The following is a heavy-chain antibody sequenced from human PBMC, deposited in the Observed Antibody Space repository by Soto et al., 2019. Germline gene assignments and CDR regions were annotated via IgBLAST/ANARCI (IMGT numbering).Heavy chain of an antibody. CDR3: ASRSADPYYYYGMDV. J-gene: IGHJ6*02. CDR2: ISSSSSTI. V-gene: IGHV3-48*02. Sequence: GGSLRLSCAASGFTFSSYSMNWVRQAPGKGLEWVSYISSSSSTIYYADSVKGRFTISRDNAKNSLYLQMNSLRDEDTAVYYCASRSADPYYYYGMDVWGLGTTVTVSS. CDR1: GFTFSSYS.